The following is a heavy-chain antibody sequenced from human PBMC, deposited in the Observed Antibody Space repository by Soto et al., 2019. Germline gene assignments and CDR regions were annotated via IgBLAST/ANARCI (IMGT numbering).Heavy chain of an antibody. Sequence: EVQLVESGGGLVQPGGSLRLSCAVSGFTFNRHWMSWVRQTPGKGLEWVASIKEDGSEKSYVDSVKGRFTISRDNAKXXXXXXXXXXXXXXXXXXXXXXXXXXXXXXXGQGTLVTVSS. CDR2: IKEDGSEK. CDR3: XXXXXXXXXX. J-gene: IGHJ4*02. CDR1: GFTFNRHW. V-gene: IGHV3-7*01.